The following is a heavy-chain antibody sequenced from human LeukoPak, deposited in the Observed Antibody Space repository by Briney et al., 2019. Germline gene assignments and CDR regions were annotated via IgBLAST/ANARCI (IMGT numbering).Heavy chain of an antibody. D-gene: IGHD2-2*01. CDR3: SGSTSWHLFDY. CDR1: GFTFGDYA. J-gene: IGHJ4*02. CDR2: IRSKAYGGTT. Sequence: GRSLRLSCTASGFTFGDYAMSWVRQAPGKRLEWVGFIRSKAYGGTTEYAASVKGRFTISRDDSKSIAYLQMNSLKTEDTAVYYCSGSTSWHLFDYWGQGTLVTVSS. V-gene: IGHV3-49*04.